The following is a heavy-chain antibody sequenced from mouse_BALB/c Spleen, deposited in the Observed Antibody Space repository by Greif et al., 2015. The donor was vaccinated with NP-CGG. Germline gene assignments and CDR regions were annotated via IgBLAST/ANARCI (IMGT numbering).Heavy chain of an antibody. V-gene: IGHV1-77*01. CDR1: GYTFTDYV. J-gene: IGHJ3*01. CDR2: IYPGSGST. CDR3: AREGIYSSFAY. Sequence: VQRVESGPELVKPGASVKMSCKASGYTFTDYVISWVKQRTGQGLEWIGEIYPGSGSTYYDEKFKGKATLTADKSSNTAYMQLSSLTSEDSAVYFCAREGIYSSFAYWGQGTLVTVSA. D-gene: IGHD2-1*01.